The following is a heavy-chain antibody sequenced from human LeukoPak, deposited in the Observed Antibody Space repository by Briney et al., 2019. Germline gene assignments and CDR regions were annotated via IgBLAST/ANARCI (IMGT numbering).Heavy chain of an antibody. D-gene: IGHD2-21*02. J-gene: IGHJ4*02. V-gene: IGHV3-64*01. CDR3: ARSSTYCGGDCYYFDY. CDR2: ISSNGGST. CDR1: GFTFSSYA. Sequence: GGSLRLSCAASGFTFSSYAMHWVRQAPGKGLEYVSAISSNGGSTYYANSVKGRFTISRDNSKNTLYLQMGNLRAEDMAVYYCARSSTYCGGDCYYFDYWGQGTLVTVSS.